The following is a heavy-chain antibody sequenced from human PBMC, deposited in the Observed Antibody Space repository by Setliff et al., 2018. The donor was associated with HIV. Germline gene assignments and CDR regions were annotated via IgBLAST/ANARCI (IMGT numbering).Heavy chain of an antibody. CDR3: ARDPFVPGIALAGSDGMDV. V-gene: IGHV3-30-3*01. CDR2: ISYDGSNK. Sequence: PGGSLRLSCAASGFTFSSYAMHWVRQAPGKGLEWVAVISYDGSNKYYADSVKGRFTISRDNSKNTLYLQMNSLRAEDTAVYYCARDPFVPGIALAGSDGMDVWGQGTTVTVSS. CDR1: GFTFSSYA. J-gene: IGHJ6*02. D-gene: IGHD6-19*01.